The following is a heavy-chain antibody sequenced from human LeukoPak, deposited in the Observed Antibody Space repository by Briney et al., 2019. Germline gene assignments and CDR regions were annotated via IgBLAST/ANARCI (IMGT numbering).Heavy chain of an antibody. D-gene: IGHD3-3*01. CDR3: AKDRTLSSPYYDFWSGYYKDYYFDY. CDR2: ISGSGGST. Sequence: GGSLRLSCAASGSTFSSYAMSWVRQAPGKGLEWVSAISGSGGSTYHADSVKGRFTISRDNSKNTLYLQMNSLRAEDTAVYYCAKDRTLSSPYYDFWSGYYKDYYFDYWGQGTLVTVSS. V-gene: IGHV3-23*01. CDR1: GSTFSSYA. J-gene: IGHJ4*02.